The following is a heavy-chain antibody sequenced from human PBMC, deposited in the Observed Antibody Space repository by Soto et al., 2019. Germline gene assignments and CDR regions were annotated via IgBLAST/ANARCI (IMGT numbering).Heavy chain of an antibody. V-gene: IGHV3-23*01. J-gene: IGHJ4*02. CDR1: GFTFSSYA. CDR2: ISGSGGST. CDR3: ANSYSYGSKKSYYFDY. Sequence: GSLRLSCAASGFTFSSYAMSCVRQAPGKGLEWVSAISGSGGSTYYADSVKGRFTISRDNSKNTLYLQMNSLRAEDTAVYYCANSYSYGSKKSYYFDYWGQGTLVTVSS. D-gene: IGHD5-18*01.